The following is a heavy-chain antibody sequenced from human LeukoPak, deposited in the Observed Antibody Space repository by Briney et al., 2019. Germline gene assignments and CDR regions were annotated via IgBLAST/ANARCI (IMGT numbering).Heavy chain of an antibody. CDR1: GGSISSSSYY. CDR3: ARQYCSSTSCPFDP. Sequence: SETLSLTCTVSGGSISSSSYYWCWIRQPPGKGLEWIGHIYYSGSTYYNPSLKSRVTISVDTSKNHFSLKLSSVTAADTAVYYCARQYCSSTSCPFDPWGQGTLVTVSS. J-gene: IGHJ5*02. V-gene: IGHV4-39*01. D-gene: IGHD2-2*01. CDR2: IYYSGST.